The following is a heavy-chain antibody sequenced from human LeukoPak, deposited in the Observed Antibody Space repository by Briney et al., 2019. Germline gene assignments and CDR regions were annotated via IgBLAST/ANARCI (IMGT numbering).Heavy chain of an antibody. CDR3: AREESGGYFDY. D-gene: IGHD2/OR15-2a*01. V-gene: IGHV1-46*01. CDR2: INPSGGST. CDR1: GYTFTSYF. Sequence: ASVKVSFKASGYTFTSYFMHWVRQAPGQGLDWMGIINPSGGSTSYAQKFQGRVTMTRDTSTSTVYMDLSSLRSEDTAMYFCAREESGGYFDYWGQGTLVTVSS. J-gene: IGHJ4*02.